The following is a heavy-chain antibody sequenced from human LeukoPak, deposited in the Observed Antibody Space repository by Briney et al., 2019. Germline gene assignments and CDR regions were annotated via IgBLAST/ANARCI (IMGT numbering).Heavy chain of an antibody. CDR2: IYSDGSA. CDR1: GFTVSSSY. J-gene: IGHJ4*02. Sequence: GGSLRLSCAVSGFTVSSSYMSWVRQAPGKGLEWVSVIYSDGSAYYADSVKGRFTISRDNSKNTLYLQMYSLRAEDTAVYYCAKMGDYYGSGSIDYWGQGTLVTVSS. V-gene: IGHV3-53*01. CDR3: AKMGDYYGSGSIDY. D-gene: IGHD3-10*01.